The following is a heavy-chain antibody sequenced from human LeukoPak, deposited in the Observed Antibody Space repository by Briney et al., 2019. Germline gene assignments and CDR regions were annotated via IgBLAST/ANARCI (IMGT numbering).Heavy chain of an antibody. Sequence: PSETLSLTCAVYDGSFSGYYWSWLRQPPGKGLEWIGEINHSGSTNYNPSLKSRVTISVETSKNQFSLKLSSVTAADTAVYYCARLRRGIVVVPAVKRGFDYWGQGTLVTVSS. J-gene: IGHJ4*02. CDR1: DGSFSGYY. CDR2: INHSGST. V-gene: IGHV4-34*01. CDR3: ARLRRGIVVVPAVKRGFDY. D-gene: IGHD2-2*01.